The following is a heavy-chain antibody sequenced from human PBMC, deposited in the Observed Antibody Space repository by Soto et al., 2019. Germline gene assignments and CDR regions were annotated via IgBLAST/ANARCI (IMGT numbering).Heavy chain of an antibody. CDR2: ISAYNGNT. D-gene: IGHD4-17*01. CDR1: GYTFTSYG. V-gene: IGHV1-18*01. CDR3: AIAPLMTTVSPLDY. Sequence: QVQLVQSGAEVKKPGASVKVSCKASGYTFTSYGISWVRQAPGQGLEWMGWISAYNGNTNYAQKLQGRVTMPTDTSTRTAYMELRSLRSDDTAVYYCAIAPLMTTVSPLDYWGQGTLVTVSS. J-gene: IGHJ4*02.